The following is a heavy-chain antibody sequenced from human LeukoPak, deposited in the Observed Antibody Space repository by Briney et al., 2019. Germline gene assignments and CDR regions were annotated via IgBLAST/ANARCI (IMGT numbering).Heavy chain of an antibody. D-gene: IGHD6-19*01. CDR1: GFTFDDYG. Sequence: GGSLRLSCAASGFTFDDYGLRWVRQAPGKGREWVSTINWNGGSTCYADSVKGRFTISRDNAKNSLYLQMNSLRAEDTALYYCARVSDISVAAYFDCWGQGTLVTVSS. J-gene: IGHJ4*02. CDR2: INWNGGST. V-gene: IGHV3-20*04. CDR3: ARVSDISVAAYFDC.